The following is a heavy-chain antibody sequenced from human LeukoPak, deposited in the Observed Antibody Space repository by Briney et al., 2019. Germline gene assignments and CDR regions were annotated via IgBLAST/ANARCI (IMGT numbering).Heavy chain of an antibody. CDR3: ARVFRLRFLGWLTPEDY. Sequence: GGSLRLSCAASGFTVSSNFMSWVRQAPGKGLEWVSVIYSGGDTYYADSVKGRFTISRDNSKNTVYLRMNSLRAEDTAVYYCARVFRLRFLGWLTPEDYWGQGTLVTVSS. V-gene: IGHV3-53*05. J-gene: IGHJ4*02. CDR2: IYSGGDT. D-gene: IGHD3-3*01. CDR1: GFTVSSNF.